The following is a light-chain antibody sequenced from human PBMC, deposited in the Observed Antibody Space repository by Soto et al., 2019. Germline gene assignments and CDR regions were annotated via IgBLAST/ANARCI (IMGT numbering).Light chain of an antibody. CDR2: EVS. Sequence: QSALTQPASGSGSPGQSITISCTGTSSDVGSYNLVSWYQQHPGKAPKLMIYEVSKRPSGISNRFSSSKSGNTASLTISELQAEDEADYYCCSYAGSSTSYVFGTGTKLTVL. J-gene: IGLJ1*01. CDR1: SSDVGSYNL. CDR3: CSYAGSSTSYV. V-gene: IGLV2-23*02.